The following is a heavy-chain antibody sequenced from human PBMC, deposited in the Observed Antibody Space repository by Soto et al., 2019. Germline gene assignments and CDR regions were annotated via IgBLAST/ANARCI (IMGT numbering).Heavy chain of an antibody. CDR2: ISYDGSNK. V-gene: IGHV3-30*18. J-gene: IGHJ4*02. D-gene: IGHD5-12*01. CDR3: AKGLGYHDFDY. CDR1: GLTFSRYG. Sequence: PGGTMRLSCAASGLTFSRYGMHWVRQAPGKGLEWVAVISYDGSNKYYADSVKGRFTISRDNSKNTLYLQMNSLRAEDTAVYYCAKGLGYHDFDYWGQGTRVTVSS.